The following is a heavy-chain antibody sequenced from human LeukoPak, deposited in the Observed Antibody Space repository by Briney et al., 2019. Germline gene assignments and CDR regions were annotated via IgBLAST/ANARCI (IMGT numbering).Heavy chain of an antibody. Sequence: GASVKVSCKASGGTFSSYAISWVRQAPGQGLEWMGWINPNSGGTNYGQKFQGWVTMTRDTSISTAYMELSRLRSDDKAVYYCARGGSGSRYYYYGMDVWGQGTTVTVSS. J-gene: IGHJ6*02. CDR3: ARGGSGSRYYYYGMDV. CDR2: INPNSGGT. CDR1: GGTFSSYA. V-gene: IGHV1-2*04. D-gene: IGHD3-10*01.